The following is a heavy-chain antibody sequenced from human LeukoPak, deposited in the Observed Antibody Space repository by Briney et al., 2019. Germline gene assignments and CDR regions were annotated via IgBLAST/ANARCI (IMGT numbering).Heavy chain of an antibody. Sequence: ASVKVSCKASGYTFTSYYMHWVRQAPGQGLEWMGIINPSGGSTSYAQKFQGRVTMTRDTSTSTVYMELSSLRSEDTAVYYCARDHPYSRSHLGDAFDIWGQGTMVTVSS. CDR2: INPSGGST. J-gene: IGHJ3*02. CDR1: GYTFTSYY. D-gene: IGHD1-26*01. CDR3: ARDHPYSRSHLGDAFDI. V-gene: IGHV1-46*01.